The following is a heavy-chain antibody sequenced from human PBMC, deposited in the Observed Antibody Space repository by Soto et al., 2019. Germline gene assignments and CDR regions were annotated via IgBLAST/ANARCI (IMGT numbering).Heavy chain of an antibody. CDR1: GFTFSSYA. D-gene: IGHD6-19*01. Sequence: LRLSCAASGFTFSSYAMHWVRQAPGKVLEWVAVISYDGSNKYYADSVKGRFTISRDNSKNTLYLQMNSLRAEDTAVYYCARVYQLIAVAGTVWFDPWGQGTLVTVSS. J-gene: IGHJ5*02. V-gene: IGHV3-30-3*01. CDR3: ARVYQLIAVAGTVWFDP. CDR2: ISYDGSNK.